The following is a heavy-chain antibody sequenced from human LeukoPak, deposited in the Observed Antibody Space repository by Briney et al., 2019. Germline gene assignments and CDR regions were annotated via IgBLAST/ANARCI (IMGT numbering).Heavy chain of an antibody. V-gene: IGHV3-74*01. CDR3: ARDYYASGSPNDY. Sequence: GGSLRLSCAASGFTFSTYWMHWVRQAPGKGLVWLSRINSDAGSTSYADSVKDRFTISRDNAKNTLYLQMNSLRAEDTAVYHCARDYYASGSPNDYWGQGTLVTVSS. J-gene: IGHJ4*02. CDR2: INSDAGST. D-gene: IGHD3-10*01. CDR1: GFTFSTYW.